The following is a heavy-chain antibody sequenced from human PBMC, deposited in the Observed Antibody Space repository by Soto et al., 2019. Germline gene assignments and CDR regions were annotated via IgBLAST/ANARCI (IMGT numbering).Heavy chain of an antibody. CDR3: ARETRGTYYDDY. Sequence: PGESLKISCAASGFTFSDYWMHWVRQAPGKGLEWISRIVNDGSSTTYADSVKGRFTISRDNAKNTLYLQMNSLRVEDTAVYFCARETRGTYYDDYWGQGTLVTVSS. CDR2: IVNDGSST. J-gene: IGHJ4*02. D-gene: IGHD3-16*01. V-gene: IGHV3-74*03. CDR1: GFTFSDYW.